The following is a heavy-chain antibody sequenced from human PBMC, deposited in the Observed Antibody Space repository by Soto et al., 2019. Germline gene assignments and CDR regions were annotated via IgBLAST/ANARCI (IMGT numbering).Heavy chain of an antibody. CDR1: GGSFSSFY. J-gene: IGHJ4*02. CDR3: ASSKIYYDSGGLDS. CDR2: ITHSGIT. V-gene: IGHV4-34*01. D-gene: IGHD3-22*01. Sequence: SETLSLPCAVNGGSFSSFYCSWVRQSPWKGLEWIGEITHSGITDYNPSLKSRVTISVDTSKTQFSLTLTSVTAADKAVYFCASSKIYYDSGGLDSWGQGTLVTVSS.